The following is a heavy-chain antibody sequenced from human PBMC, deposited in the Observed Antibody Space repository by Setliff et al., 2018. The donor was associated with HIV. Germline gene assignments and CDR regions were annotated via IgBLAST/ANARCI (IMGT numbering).Heavy chain of an antibody. D-gene: IGHD6-13*01. V-gene: IGHV4-34*01. CDR3: ASLIIAAGGTRLDS. CDR2: INPTGSA. CDR1: GGSLSDYY. Sequence: PSETLSLTCAVYGGSLSDYYWSWFRLPPGKGLEWIGGINPTGSANYNPSLKGRVTISTDPSKRQFSLRLTSVTAADTAIYYCASLIIAAGGTRLDSWGLGTLVTVSS. J-gene: IGHJ5*01.